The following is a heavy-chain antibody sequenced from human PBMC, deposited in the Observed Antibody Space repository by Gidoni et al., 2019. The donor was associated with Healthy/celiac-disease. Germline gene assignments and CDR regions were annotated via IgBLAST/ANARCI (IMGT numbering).Heavy chain of an antibody. D-gene: IGHD3-22*01. CDR3: AHRRGYTDSSGYFDL. CDR1: GLSLSTSGVG. CDR2: VYWDDDK. J-gene: IGHJ4*02. Sequence: QITLKESGPTLVKPNQTLTLTCTFSGLSLSTSGVGVAWIRQPPGKALEWLALVYWDDDKRYSPSLKSRVTITKDTSKKQVVLTMTNMDPVDTATYYCAHRRGYTDSSGYFDLWGQGTLVTVSS. V-gene: IGHV2-5*02.